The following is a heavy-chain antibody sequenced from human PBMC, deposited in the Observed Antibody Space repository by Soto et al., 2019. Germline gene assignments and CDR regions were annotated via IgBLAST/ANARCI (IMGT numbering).Heavy chain of an antibody. Sequence: SETLSLTCAVYGGSFSGYYWSWIRQPPGKGLEWFGEINHSGSTNYNPSLKSRVTISVDTSKNQFSLKLSSVTAADTAVYYCARCFNWGSGYYWGQGTLVTVSS. D-gene: IGHD7-27*01. CDR1: GGSFSGYY. V-gene: IGHV4-34*01. CDR3: ARCFNWGSGYY. J-gene: IGHJ4*02. CDR2: INHSGST.